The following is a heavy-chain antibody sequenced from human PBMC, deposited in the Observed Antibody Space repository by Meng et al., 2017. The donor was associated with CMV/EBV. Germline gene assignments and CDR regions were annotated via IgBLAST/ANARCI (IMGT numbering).Heavy chain of an antibody. CDR1: AFSFSSYD. D-gene: IGHD5-18*01. V-gene: IGHV3-13*03. Sequence: GGSLRLSCAACAFSFSSYDMLWVHQLIGKGLEWVLGLRTAGDTCCPGSVKGQFTISRESARNSLYLQMNSLRAGDTAVYYCATRKRSYANWGQGTLVTVSS. CDR2: LRTAGDT. J-gene: IGHJ4*02. CDR3: ATRKRSYAN.